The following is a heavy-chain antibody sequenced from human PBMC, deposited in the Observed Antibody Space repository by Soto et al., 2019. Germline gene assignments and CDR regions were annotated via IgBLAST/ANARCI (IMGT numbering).Heavy chain of an antibody. J-gene: IGHJ6*02. CDR1: GYTFTSYA. CDR2: INAGNGNT. V-gene: IGHV1-3*01. CDR3: ARDTAPSDV. Sequence: QVQLVQSGAEVKKPGASVKVSCKASGYTFTSYAMHWVRQAPGQRLEWMGWINAGNGNTKYPQKFQGRVTITRDTSASTAYMALSILRSEDTAVYYCARDTAPSDVWGQRTTVTVSS. D-gene: IGHD4-17*01.